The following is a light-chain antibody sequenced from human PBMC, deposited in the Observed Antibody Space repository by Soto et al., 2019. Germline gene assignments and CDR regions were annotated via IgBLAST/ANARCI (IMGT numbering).Light chain of an antibody. V-gene: IGKV3-20*01. CDR2: DAS. Sequence: TVLTQSPGTLSLSPGERATLSCRASQTVSSSYLAWYQQKPGQAPRLLIYDASSRATGIPDRFSGSGSGTDFTLTISRLEPEDFAVYYCQQYGISPTFGQGTKVEIK. CDR3: QQYGISPT. J-gene: IGKJ1*01. CDR1: QTVSSSY.